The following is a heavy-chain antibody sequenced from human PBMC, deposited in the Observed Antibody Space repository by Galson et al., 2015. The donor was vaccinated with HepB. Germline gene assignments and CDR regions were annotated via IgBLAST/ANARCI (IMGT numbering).Heavy chain of an antibody. CDR1: GFTFSTYA. D-gene: IGHD2/OR15-2a*01. CDR2: VSGSGVYT. V-gene: IGHV3-23*01. J-gene: IGHJ6*02. CDR3: AKGSPPEGNFVGPDRGLDV. Sequence: SLRLSCAASGFTFSTYAMSWVRQAPGKGLEWVSGVSGSGVYTYYADSVKGRFTISRENSKNTLYLQMSSLRAEDTAVYYCAKGSPPEGNFVGPDRGLDVWGQGTTVTVFS.